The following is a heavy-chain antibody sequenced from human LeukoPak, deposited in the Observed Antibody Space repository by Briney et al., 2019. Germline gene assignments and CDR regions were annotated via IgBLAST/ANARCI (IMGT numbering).Heavy chain of an antibody. CDR1: GFTFSSYA. Sequence: GGSLRLSCAASGFTFSSYAMHWVRQAPSKGLEWVAVISYDGSNKYYADSVKGRFTISRDNSKNTLYLQMNSLRAEDTAVYYCARDGSIYGSGSYYEEYYFDYWGQGTLVTVSS. CDR2: ISYDGSNK. V-gene: IGHV3-30-3*01. CDR3: ARDGSIYGSGSYYEEYYFDY. J-gene: IGHJ4*02. D-gene: IGHD3-10*01.